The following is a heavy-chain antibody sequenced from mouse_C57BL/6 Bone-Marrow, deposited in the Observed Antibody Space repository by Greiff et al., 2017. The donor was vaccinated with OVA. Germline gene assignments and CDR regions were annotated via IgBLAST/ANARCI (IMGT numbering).Heavy chain of an antibody. J-gene: IGHJ3*01. Sequence: EVQRVESGPGLAKPSQTLSLTCSVTGYSITSDYWNWIRKFPGNKLEYMGYISYSGSTYYNPSPKSRLSITRDTSKNQYYLQLNSETTEDTATCDCARWSSYRSWFAYWGQGTLVTVSA. V-gene: IGHV3-8*01. CDR2: ISYSGST. CDR3: ARWSSYRSWFAY. D-gene: IGHD1-1*01. CDR1: GYSITSDY.